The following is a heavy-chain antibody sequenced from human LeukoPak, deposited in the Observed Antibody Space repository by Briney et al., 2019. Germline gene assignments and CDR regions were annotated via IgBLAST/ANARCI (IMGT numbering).Heavy chain of an antibody. V-gene: IGHV4-30-4*01. D-gene: IGHD3-22*01. Sequence: SQTLSLTCTVSGGSISSGDYYWIWIRLSPGGGLEWIGNIYYSGMTHYNPSLKSRVAISVDTSKKQFSLKLSSVTAADTAVYYCAKGGYERSGTQTFDYWGQGTLVTVSS. CDR3: AKGGYERSGTQTFDY. CDR1: GGSISSGDYY. CDR2: IYYSGMT. J-gene: IGHJ4*02.